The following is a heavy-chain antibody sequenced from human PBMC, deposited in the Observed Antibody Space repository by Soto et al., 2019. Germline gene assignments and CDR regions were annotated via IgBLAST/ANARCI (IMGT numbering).Heavy chain of an antibody. Sequence: QITLKESGPTLVKPTQTLTLTCTFSGFSLSTSGVGVGWIRQPPGKALECLALIYWDDDKRYSPSLKSRLTITKDTSKTQVVLTMTNMDPVDTATYYCAHTGRLLFGELFLKERYFDYWGQGTLVTVSS. J-gene: IGHJ4*02. CDR3: AHTGRLLFGELFLKERYFDY. CDR1: GFSLSTSGVG. V-gene: IGHV2-5*02. D-gene: IGHD3-10*01. CDR2: IYWDDDK.